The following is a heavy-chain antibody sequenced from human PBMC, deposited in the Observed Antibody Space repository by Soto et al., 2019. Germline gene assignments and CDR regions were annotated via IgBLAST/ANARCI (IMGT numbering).Heavy chain of an antibody. V-gene: IGHV2-5*02. J-gene: IGHJ1*01. CDR1: GFSLSTSGVG. CDR2: FYWDDDK. Sequence: QITLKASGPALVRPTQPLTLTCTFSGFSLSTSGVGVGWIRQPPGKALEWLGLFYWDDDKRYSPSLKSRLTITKETPKKQGVLRMTNMDPVDTATYYPAHRGCIGGSCYGYFHHWGQGTLVNVSS. CDR3: AHRGCIGGSCYGYFHH. D-gene: IGHD2-15*01.